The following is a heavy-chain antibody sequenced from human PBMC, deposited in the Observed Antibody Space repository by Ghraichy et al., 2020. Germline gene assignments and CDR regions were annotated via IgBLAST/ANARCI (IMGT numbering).Heavy chain of an antibody. CDR1: GFTFSSYW. V-gene: IGHV3-7*01. J-gene: IGHJ4*02. CDR2: IQQDGSDK. D-gene: IGHD5-12*01. CDR3: ARGYDYGVYYDY. Sequence: GESLNISCAASGFTFSSYWMSWVRQAPGKGLEWVANIQQDGSDKYYVDSVKGRFTISRDNAKNSLYLQVDSLRVEDTAVYYCARGYDYGVYYDYWGQGTLVTVSS.